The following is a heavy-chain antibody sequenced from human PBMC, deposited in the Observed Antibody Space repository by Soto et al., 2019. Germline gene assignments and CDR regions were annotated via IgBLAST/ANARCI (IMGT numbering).Heavy chain of an antibody. CDR1: GYTLTELS. J-gene: IGHJ4*02. Sequence: ASVKVSCKVSGYTLTELSMHWVRQAPGKGLEWMGGFDPEDGETIYAQKFQGRVTMTEDTSTDTAYMELSSLRSEDTAVYYCATDNMVRGVTPYYFDYWGQGTLVTVSS. CDR3: ATDNMVRGVTPYYFDY. D-gene: IGHD3-10*01. V-gene: IGHV1-24*01. CDR2: FDPEDGET.